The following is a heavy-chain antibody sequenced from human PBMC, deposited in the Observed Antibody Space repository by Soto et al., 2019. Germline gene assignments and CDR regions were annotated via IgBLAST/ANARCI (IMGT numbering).Heavy chain of an antibody. Sequence: GGSLRLSCAASGFTFSSYSMNWVRQAPGKGLEWVSSISSSSSYIYYADSVKGRFTISRDNAKNSLYLQMNSLRAEDTAVYYFARDHRTSPAIDYWGQGTLVTVSS. V-gene: IGHV3-21*01. CDR1: GFTFSSYS. CDR3: ARDHRTSPAIDY. J-gene: IGHJ4*02. CDR2: ISSSSSYI.